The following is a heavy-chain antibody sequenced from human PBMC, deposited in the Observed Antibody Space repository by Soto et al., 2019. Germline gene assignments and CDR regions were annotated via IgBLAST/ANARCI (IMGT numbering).Heavy chain of an antibody. D-gene: IGHD3-3*01. J-gene: IGHJ4*02. Sequence: ASVKVSCKASGYTFTGYYMHWVRQAPGQGLEWMGWINPNSGGTNYAQKFQGWVTMTRDTSISTAYMELSRLRSDDTAVYYCARARTYYDFWSAFDYWGQGTLVTVSS. CDR1: GYTFTGYY. CDR3: ARARTYYDFWSAFDY. CDR2: INPNSGGT. V-gene: IGHV1-2*04.